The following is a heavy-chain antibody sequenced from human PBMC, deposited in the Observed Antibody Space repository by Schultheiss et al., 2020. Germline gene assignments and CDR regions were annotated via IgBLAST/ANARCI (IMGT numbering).Heavy chain of an antibody. Sequence: SETLSLTCAVYGGSISSSSYYWGWIRQPPGKGLEWIGTIYYSGSTYYNASLKSRVTISVDTSKNQFSLKLSSVTAADTAVYYCAAHAASAVRGVIYWFDPWGQGTLVTVSS. J-gene: IGHJ5*02. CDR1: GGSISSSSYY. D-gene: IGHD3-10*01. CDR2: IYYSGST. CDR3: AAHAASAVRGVIYWFDP. V-gene: IGHV4-39*01.